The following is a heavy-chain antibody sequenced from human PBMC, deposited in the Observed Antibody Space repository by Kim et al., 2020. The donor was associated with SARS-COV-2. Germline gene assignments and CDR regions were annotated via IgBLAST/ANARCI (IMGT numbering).Heavy chain of an antibody. Sequence: SVKVSCKASGGTFSSYTISWVRQAPGQGLEWMGRIIPILGIANYAQKFQGRVTITADKSTSTAYMELSSLRSEDTAVYYCARAEGRYDILTGYFSNWFDPWGQGTLVTVSS. CDR2: IIPILGIA. V-gene: IGHV1-69*02. CDR1: GGTFSSYT. D-gene: IGHD3-9*01. J-gene: IGHJ5*02. CDR3: ARAEGRYDILTGYFSNWFDP.